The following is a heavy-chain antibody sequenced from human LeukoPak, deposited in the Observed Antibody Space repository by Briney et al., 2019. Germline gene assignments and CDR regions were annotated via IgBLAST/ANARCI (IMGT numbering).Heavy chain of an antibody. D-gene: IGHD1-20*01. Sequence: KASETLSLTCAVYGGSFSGYYWSWIRQPPGKGLEWIGEINHSGSTNYNPSLKSRVTISVDTSKNQFSLKLSSVTAADTAVYYCARDGITGTPHGMDVWGQGTTVTVSS. V-gene: IGHV4-34*01. CDR2: INHSGST. CDR1: GGSFSGYY. CDR3: ARDGITGTPHGMDV. J-gene: IGHJ6*02.